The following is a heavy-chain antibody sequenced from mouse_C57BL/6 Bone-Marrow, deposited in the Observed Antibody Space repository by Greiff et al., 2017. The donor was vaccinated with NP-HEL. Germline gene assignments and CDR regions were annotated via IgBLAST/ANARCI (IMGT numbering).Heavy chain of an antibody. CDR1: GFTFSNYW. CDR3: TGYYYGSRELDY. D-gene: IGHD1-1*01. J-gene: IGHJ2*01. V-gene: IGHV6-3*01. CDR2: IRLKSVNYAT. Sequence: EVKLEESGGGLVQPGGSMKLSCVASGFTFSNYWMNWVRQSPEKGLEWVAQIRLKSVNYATHYAESVKGRFTISRDDSKSSVYLQMNNLRAEDTGIYYCTGYYYGSRELDYWGQGTTLTVSS.